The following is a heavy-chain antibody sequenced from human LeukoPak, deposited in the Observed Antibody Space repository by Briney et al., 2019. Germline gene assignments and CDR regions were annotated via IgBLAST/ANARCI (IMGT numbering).Heavy chain of an antibody. J-gene: IGHJ4*02. D-gene: IGHD1-26*01. CDR3: ARVVMWELDYYFDY. CDR2: IYTSGST. Sequence: PSETLSLTWTVSGGSISSYYWSWIRQPAAKGLEWIGRIYTSGSTNYNPSLKSRVTMSVDTSKNQFSLKLSSVTAADTAVYYCARVVMWELDYYFDYWGQGTLVTVSS. CDR1: GGSISSYY. V-gene: IGHV4-4*07.